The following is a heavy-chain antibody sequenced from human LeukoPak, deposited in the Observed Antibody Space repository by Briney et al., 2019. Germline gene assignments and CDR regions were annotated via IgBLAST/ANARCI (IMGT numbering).Heavy chain of an antibody. D-gene: IGHD3-22*01. CDR1: GFTVSSNY. CDR2: INSDGSST. Sequence: PGGSLRLSCAASGFTVSSNYMSWVRQAPGKGLVWVSRINSDGSSTSYADSVKGRFTISRDNAKNTLYLQMNSLRAEDTAVYYCVAVVPGWGQGTMVTVSS. CDR3: VAVVPG. V-gene: IGHV3-74*01. J-gene: IGHJ3*01.